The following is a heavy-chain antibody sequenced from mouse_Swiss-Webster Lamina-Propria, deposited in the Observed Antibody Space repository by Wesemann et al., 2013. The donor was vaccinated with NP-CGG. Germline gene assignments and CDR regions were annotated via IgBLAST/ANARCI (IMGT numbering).Heavy chain of an antibody. CDR2: ISSGGSYT. Sequence: GGSLKLSCAASGFTFSSYAMSWVRQSPEKRLEWVAEISSGGSYTYYPDTVTGRFTISRDNAKNTLYLEMSSLRSEDTAMYYCARVGGGNYVWFAYWGQGTLVTVSA. J-gene: IGHJ3*01. D-gene: IGHD1-1*02. V-gene: IGHV5-9-4*01. CDR1: GFTFSSYA. CDR3: ARVGGGNYVWFAY.